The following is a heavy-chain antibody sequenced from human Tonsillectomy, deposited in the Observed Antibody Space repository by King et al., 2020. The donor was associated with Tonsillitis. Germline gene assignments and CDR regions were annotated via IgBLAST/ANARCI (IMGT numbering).Heavy chain of an antibody. Sequence: VQLVESGGGLVQPGGSLRLSCAASGFTFSSYAMGWVRQAPGKGLECISVITDSGVNANYADSVRGRFTMSRDNSKNTLYLQMNSLRADDTAVYYCAKGTLQYCSVQRCYPFDSWGQGTLVTVSS. CDR1: GFTFSSYA. J-gene: IGHJ4*02. D-gene: IGHD2-15*01. CDR2: ITDSGVNA. CDR3: AKGTLQYCSVQRCYPFDS. V-gene: IGHV3-23*04.